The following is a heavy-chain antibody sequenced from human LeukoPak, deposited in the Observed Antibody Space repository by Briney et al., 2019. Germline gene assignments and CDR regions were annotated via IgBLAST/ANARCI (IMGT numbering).Heavy chain of an antibody. V-gene: IGHV3-30*18. J-gene: IGHJ6*02. CDR1: GFTFSGYG. CDR3: AEADGAPYYYGMDV. CDR2: ISYDEINK. Sequence: GRSLRLSCAASGFTFSGYGMHWVRQAPGKGLEWVAVISYDEINKYYADSVKGRFTISRDNSKNTLYLRMNSLRAEDTAVYYYAEADGAPYYYGMDVWGQGTTVTVSS. D-gene: IGHD4-17*01.